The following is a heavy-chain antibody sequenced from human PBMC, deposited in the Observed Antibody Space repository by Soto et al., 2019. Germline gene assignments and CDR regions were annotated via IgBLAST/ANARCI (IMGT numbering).Heavy chain of an antibody. CDR1: GFSLSNARMG. CDR3: ARGSGYYYYYYMDV. J-gene: IGHJ6*03. V-gene: IGHV2-26*01. CDR2: IFSNDEK. Sequence: SGPTLVNPTETLTLTCTVSGFSLSNARMGVSWIRQPPGKALEWLAHIFSNDEKSYSTSLKSRLTISKDTSKSQVVLTMTNMDPVDTATYYCARGSGYYYYYYMDVWGKGTTVTVSS. D-gene: IGHD3-3*01.